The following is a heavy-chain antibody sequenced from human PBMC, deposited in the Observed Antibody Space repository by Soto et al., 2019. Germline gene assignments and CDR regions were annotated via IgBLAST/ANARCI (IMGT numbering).Heavy chain of an antibody. V-gene: IGHV6-1*01. CDR2: TYYRSKCYN. D-gene: IGHD1-20*01. Sequence: SQTLSLTCATSGDSVSSNSAAWNWIRQSPSRGLEWLGRTYYRSKCYNDYAVSVKSRITINPDTSKNQFSLQLNFVTPEDTAVYYCARVILTGHYYYYGMDVWGQGTTVTVSS. CDR1: GDSVSSNSAA. J-gene: IGHJ6*02. CDR3: ARVILTGHYYYYGMDV.